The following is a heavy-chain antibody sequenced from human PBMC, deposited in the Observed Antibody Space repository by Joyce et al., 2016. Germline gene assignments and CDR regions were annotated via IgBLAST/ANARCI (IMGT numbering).Heavy chain of an antibody. V-gene: IGHV3-74*01. CDR2: MNGDGTAT. CDR3: VRDQAADY. D-gene: IGHD2-15*01. CDR1: GFTFSYFW. Sequence: EVRLVESGGGIVQPGGSLRLSCAASGFTFSYFWINWVRQAPGKGLVGLSLMNGDGTATNYADSVKGRFTISRDNAKNTVDLQMNSLGGEETGVYYCVRDQAADYWGQGTLVTVSS. J-gene: IGHJ4*02.